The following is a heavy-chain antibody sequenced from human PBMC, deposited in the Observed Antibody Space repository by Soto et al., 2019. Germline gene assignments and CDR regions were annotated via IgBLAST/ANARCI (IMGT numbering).Heavy chain of an antibody. CDR1: GGSFSGHS. CDR2: INHSGRV. V-gene: IGHV4-34*01. J-gene: IGHJ5*01. Sequence: SETLSLTCAVYGGSFSGHSWTWIRQSPGKGLEWIGDINHSGRVNYSPSLKSRVTISLDTSKNQFSLTLSAVTAADTAMYYCSTRAYDTSGYYRFDPWGQGTLVTVSS. D-gene: IGHD3-22*01. CDR3: STRAYDTSGYYRFDP.